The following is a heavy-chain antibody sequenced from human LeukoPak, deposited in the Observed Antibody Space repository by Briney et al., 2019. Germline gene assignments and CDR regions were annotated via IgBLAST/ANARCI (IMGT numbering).Heavy chain of an antibody. CDR3: ARPDYGGNSGEYYYYGMDV. V-gene: IGHV3-48*01. Sequence: GGSLRLSCAASGFTFNSYAMNWVRQAPGKGLEWISYISGSSSTMYYADSVKGRFTISRDNAKSSLFLQMNSLRAEDTAVYYCARPDYGGNSGEYYYYGMDVWGQGTTVTVSS. CDR1: GFTFNSYA. CDR2: ISGSSSTM. D-gene: IGHD4-23*01. J-gene: IGHJ6*02.